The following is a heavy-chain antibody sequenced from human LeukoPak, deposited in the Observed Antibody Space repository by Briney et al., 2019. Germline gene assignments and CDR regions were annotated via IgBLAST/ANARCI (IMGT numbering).Heavy chain of an antibody. CDR3: ARSLIQYGSDSAWPIHFDS. D-gene: IGHD4-17*01. V-gene: IGHV4-59*08. Sequence: SETLSLTCTVSGGAINSHYWNWIRQPPGKGLEWIGYISYNGSPNYNPSLKSRVSISADTSNNQFSLKLTSVTAADTALYYCARSLIQYGSDSAWPIHFDSWGQGTLITVSS. CDR1: GGAINSHY. J-gene: IGHJ4*02. CDR2: ISYNGSP.